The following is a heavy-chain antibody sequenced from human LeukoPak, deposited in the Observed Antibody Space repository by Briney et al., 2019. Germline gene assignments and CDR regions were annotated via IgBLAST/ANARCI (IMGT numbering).Heavy chain of an antibody. Sequence: ASVKVSCKASGGTFSNNAISWVRQAPGQGLEWMGWISAYNGNTNYAQKLQGRVTMTTNTSTSTAYMELRSLRSDDTAVYYCARESAAADTASDYWGQGTLVTVSS. CDR1: GGTFSNNA. D-gene: IGHD5-18*01. CDR3: ARESAAADTASDY. V-gene: IGHV1-18*01. CDR2: ISAYNGNT. J-gene: IGHJ4*02.